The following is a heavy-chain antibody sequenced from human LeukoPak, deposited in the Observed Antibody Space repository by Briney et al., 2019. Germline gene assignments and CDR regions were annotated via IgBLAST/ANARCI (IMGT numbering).Heavy chain of an antibody. D-gene: IGHD4-23*01. J-gene: IGHJ6*03. CDR2: ISGPGGTT. Sequence: GGSLRLSCVVSGFTFSTHAMTWVRQAPGKGLERVSDISGPGGTTYYAASVKGRFTISRDNSKNTLFLQMNSLRAEDTAVYYCARDPGVIPVHYMXVWGKGTTVIVSS. CDR1: GFTFSTHA. V-gene: IGHV3-23*01. CDR3: ARDPGVIPVHYMXV.